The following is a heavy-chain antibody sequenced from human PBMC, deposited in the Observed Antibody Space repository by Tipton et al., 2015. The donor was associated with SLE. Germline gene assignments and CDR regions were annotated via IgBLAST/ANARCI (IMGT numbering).Heavy chain of an antibody. CDR3: ARETATLPVALKGSAFDL. Sequence: SLRLSCAASGFTFSHYGMHWVRQAPGKGLEWVAVIWYDGSKTYYGDSVKGRFIISRDNSNNMLYLQMNTLRVEDMAVYYCARETATLPVALKGSAFDLWGQGTKVTVSS. V-gene: IGHV3-33*01. CDR2: IWYDGSKT. D-gene: IGHD2-21*02. CDR1: GFTFSHYG. J-gene: IGHJ3*01.